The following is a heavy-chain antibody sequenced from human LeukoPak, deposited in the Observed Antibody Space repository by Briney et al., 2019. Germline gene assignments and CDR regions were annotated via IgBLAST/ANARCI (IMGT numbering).Heavy chain of an antibody. J-gene: IGHJ4*02. D-gene: IGHD6-19*01. CDR2: IYFSGST. Sequence: SETLSLTCTISGGSIDTSDYYWGWIRQPPGKGLEWVGSIYFSGSTYYNPSLKSRVTISVDTSNNQFSLKLSSVTAADTAVYYCAREKYSSGWYKRGPFDYWGQGTLVTVSS. CDR3: AREKYSSGWYKRGPFDY. V-gene: IGHV4-39*07. CDR1: GGSIDTSDYY.